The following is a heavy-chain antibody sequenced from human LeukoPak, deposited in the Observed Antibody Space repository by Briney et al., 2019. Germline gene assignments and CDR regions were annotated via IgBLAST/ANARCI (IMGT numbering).Heavy chain of an antibody. V-gene: IGHV3-53*01. CDR1: GITVSTNY. Sequence: GGSLRLSCAASGITVSTNYMNWVRQAPGKGLEWVSIIYSGGGIYYADSVKGRFTISRDNSKNTLYLQMNSLRADDTAVYYCAKDRRDFWSGLPVTDSDYWGQGTLVTVSS. CDR2: IYSGGGI. CDR3: AKDRRDFWSGLPVTDSDY. D-gene: IGHD3-3*01. J-gene: IGHJ4*02.